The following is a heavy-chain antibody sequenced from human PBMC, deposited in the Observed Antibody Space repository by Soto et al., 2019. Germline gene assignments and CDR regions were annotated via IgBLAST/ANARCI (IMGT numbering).Heavy chain of an antibody. CDR3: ARGRYGDY. D-gene: IGHD1-1*01. CDR1: GYTFTSYG. Sequence: QVHLVQSGAEVRKPGASVKVSCKASGYTFTSYGITWVRQAPGQGLEWMGWISAHNGNTDYAQKLQGRVIVTRDTSPCTAYMELRSLISDDTAVYYCARGRYGDYWGQGALVTVSS. CDR2: ISAHNGNT. J-gene: IGHJ4*02. V-gene: IGHV1-18*01.